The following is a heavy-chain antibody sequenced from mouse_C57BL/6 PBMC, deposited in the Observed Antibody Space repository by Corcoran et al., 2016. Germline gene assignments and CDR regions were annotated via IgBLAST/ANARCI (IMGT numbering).Heavy chain of an antibody. V-gene: IGHV1-53*01. CDR2: INPSNGGT. CDR3: AITTVVGNWSFDV. Sequence: QVQLQQPGTELVKPGASVKLSCKASGYTFTSYWMHWVKQRPGQGLEWIGNINPSNGGTNYNEKFKSKATLTVDKSSRTAYMKLSSLTSEDSAVYYCAITTVVGNWSFDVWGTGTTVAVSS. J-gene: IGHJ1*03. CDR1: GYTFTSYW. D-gene: IGHD1-1*01.